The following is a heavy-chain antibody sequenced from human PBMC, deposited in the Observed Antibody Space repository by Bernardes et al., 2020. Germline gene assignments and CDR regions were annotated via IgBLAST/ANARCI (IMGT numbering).Heavy chain of an antibody. CDR3: ARDVFAIAVAGSSGAG. CDR2: IYSGGST. CDR1: GFTVSSNY. V-gene: IGHV3-53*01. J-gene: IGHJ4*02. D-gene: IGHD6-19*01. Sequence: GGSLRLSCAASGFTVSSNYMSWVRQAPGKGLEWVSVIYSGGSTYYADSVKGRFTISRDNSKNTLYLQMNSLRAEDTAVYYCARDVFAIAVAGSSGAGWGQGTLVTVSS.